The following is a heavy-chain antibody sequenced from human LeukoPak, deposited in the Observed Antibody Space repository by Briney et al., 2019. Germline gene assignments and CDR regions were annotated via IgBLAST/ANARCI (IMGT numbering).Heavy chain of an antibody. D-gene: IGHD6-13*01. Sequence: ASVKVSCKVSGYTLTELSMHWVRQAPGKGLEWMGGFDPEGGETIYAQKFQGRVTMTEDTSTDTAYMELSSLRSEDTAVYYCATAHSSSFPAFDIWGQGTMVTVSS. CDR3: ATAHSSSFPAFDI. CDR1: GYTLTELS. V-gene: IGHV1-24*01. J-gene: IGHJ3*02. CDR2: FDPEGGET.